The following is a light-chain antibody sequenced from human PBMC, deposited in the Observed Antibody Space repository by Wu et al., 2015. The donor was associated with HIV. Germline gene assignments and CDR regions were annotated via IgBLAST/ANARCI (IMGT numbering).Light chain of an antibody. CDR3: QQYGSSPTT. CDR2: DTS. V-gene: IGKV3-11*01. J-gene: IGKJ1*01. Sequence: EIVLTQSPATLSLSPGERATVSCRASQSVDRYLAWYQLKPGQAPRLLIYDTSNRATGIPARFSGSGSGTDFTLTISSLEPEDFVVYYCQQYGSSPTTFGQGTKVEIK. CDR1: QSVDRY.